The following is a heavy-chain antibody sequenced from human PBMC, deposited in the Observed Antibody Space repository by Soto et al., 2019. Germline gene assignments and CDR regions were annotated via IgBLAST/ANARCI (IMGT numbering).Heavy chain of an antibody. D-gene: IGHD3-10*01. Sequence: ASVKVSCKASGNTFTSYDINWVRQATGHGLEWMGWINPNSGNIGYAQKVQGRVTMTRDTAIRTAYMEVRRLRSDDTAVYYCARGRASGSYYLLDYWGQGTLVTAPQ. CDR3: ARGRASGSYYLLDY. CDR2: INPNSGNI. J-gene: IGHJ4*02. V-gene: IGHV1-8*01. CDR1: GNTFTSYD.